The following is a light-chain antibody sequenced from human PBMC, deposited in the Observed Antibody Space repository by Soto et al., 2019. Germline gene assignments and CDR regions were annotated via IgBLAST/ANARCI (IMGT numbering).Light chain of an antibody. J-gene: IGKJ1*01. CDR3: QQYYSYPRWT. CDR2: AAS. V-gene: IGKV1-8*01. CDR1: QGISSY. Sequence: AIRMTQSPSSLSASTGDRVTITCRASQGISSYLAWYQQKPGKAPKLLIYAASTLQSGFPSRFSGSVYGTDFTLTISCLQSEEFATYYCQQYYSYPRWTFGQGTKVESK.